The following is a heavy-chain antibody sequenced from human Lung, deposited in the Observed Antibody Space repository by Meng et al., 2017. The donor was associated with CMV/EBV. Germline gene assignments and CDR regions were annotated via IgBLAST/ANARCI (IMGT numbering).Heavy chain of an antibody. J-gene: IGHJ6*02. CDR1: GFTFSSYA. CDR2: FYSGGSST. CDR3: AKDKGHAGYDFWSGWNDYYYYYGMDV. D-gene: IGHD3-3*01. V-gene: IGHV3-23*03. Sequence: GESXKISCAASGFTFSSYAMSWVRQAPGKGLEWVSVFYSGGSSTYYADSGKGRLTISRDNFKNTLYLQMNSLRAEETAVYYCAKDKGHAGYDFWSGWNDYYYYYGMDVXGQGXTVTVSS.